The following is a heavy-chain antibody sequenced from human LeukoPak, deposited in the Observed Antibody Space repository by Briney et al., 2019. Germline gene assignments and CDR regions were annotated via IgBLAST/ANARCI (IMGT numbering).Heavy chain of an antibody. D-gene: IGHD4-23*01. V-gene: IGHV3-74*01. CDR2: INSDGSST. Sequence: GWSLRLSCAASGFTFSSYWMHWVRQAPGMGLVWVSRINSDGSSTTYADSVKGRFTISRDNAKNTLYLQMNSLRAEDTAVYYCARDLYGGTPNYWGQGALVTVSS. CDR1: GFTFSSYW. J-gene: IGHJ4*02. CDR3: ARDLYGGTPNY.